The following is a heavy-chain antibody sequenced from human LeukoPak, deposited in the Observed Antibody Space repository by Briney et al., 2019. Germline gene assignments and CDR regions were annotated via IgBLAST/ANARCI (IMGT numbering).Heavy chain of an antibody. CDR3: ARTSSSGYYWYFDL. CDR1: GGSISSSSYY. D-gene: IGHD3-22*01. J-gene: IGHJ2*01. Sequence: PSETLSLTCTVSGGSISSSSYYWGWIRQPPGKGLEWIGSIYYSGSTYYNPSLKSRVTISVDTSKNQFSLKLSSVTAADTAVYYCARTSSSGYYWYFDLWGRGTLVTVSS. CDR2: IYYSGST. V-gene: IGHV4-39*07.